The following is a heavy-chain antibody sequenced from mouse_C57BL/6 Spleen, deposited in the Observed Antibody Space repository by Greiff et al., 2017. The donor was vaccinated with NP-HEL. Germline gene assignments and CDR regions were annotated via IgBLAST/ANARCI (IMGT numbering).Heavy chain of an antibody. V-gene: IGHV1-64*01. Sequence: QVQLQQPGAELVKPGASVKLSCKASGYTFTSYWMHWVKQRPGQGLEWIGMIHPNSGSTNYNEKFKSKATLTVDKSSSTAYMQLSSLTSEDSAVYYCASYGSSSYYFDYWGQGTTLTVSS. J-gene: IGHJ2*01. CDR2: IHPNSGST. CDR3: ASYGSSSYYFDY. D-gene: IGHD1-1*01. CDR1: GYTFTSYW.